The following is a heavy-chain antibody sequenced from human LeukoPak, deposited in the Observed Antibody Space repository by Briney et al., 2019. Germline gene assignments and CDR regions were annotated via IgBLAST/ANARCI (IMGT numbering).Heavy chain of an antibody. CDR3: AKSGYLNWFDP. CDR1: GYTFTIYY. Sequence: ASVKVSCKASGYTFTIYYMHWVRQAPGQGLEWMGIINPSGGSTSYAQKFQGRVTMTRDTSTSTVYMELSSLRSEDTAVYYCAKSGYLNWFDPWGQGTLVTVSS. D-gene: IGHD5-18*01. CDR2: INPSGGST. J-gene: IGHJ5*02. V-gene: IGHV1-46*01.